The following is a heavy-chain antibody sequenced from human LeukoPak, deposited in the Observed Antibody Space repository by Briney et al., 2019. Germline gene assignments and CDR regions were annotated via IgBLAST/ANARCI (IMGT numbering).Heavy chain of an antibody. D-gene: IGHD6-13*01. J-gene: IGHJ4*02. Sequence: GGSLRLSCAASGFTFSSYAMSWVRQAPGEGLEWVANIRQDGLAKNYVDSVKGRFTVSRDNAKKSLYLQMNSLRAEDTAVYYCAQPPIAATENWGQGTLVTVSS. CDR1: GFTFSSYA. CDR3: AQPPIAATEN. V-gene: IGHV3-7*01. CDR2: IRQDGLAK.